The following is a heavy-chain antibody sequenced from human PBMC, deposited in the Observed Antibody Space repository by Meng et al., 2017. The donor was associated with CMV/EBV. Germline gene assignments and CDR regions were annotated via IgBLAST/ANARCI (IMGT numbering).Heavy chain of an antibody. CDR2: IYYSGSP. Sequence: QRPRRAVVPGVVRPSEPLSLTCTLSGGYISSSIYSWGWIRQPPGKVLGWIGSIYYSGSPYYNPSLKSRVTISVDTSKNQFSLKLSSVTAADTAVYYCARGGIAAAGLHWGQGTLVTVSS. J-gene: IGHJ4*02. CDR3: ARGGIAAAGLH. D-gene: IGHD6-13*01. V-gene: IGHV4-39*07. CDR1: GGYISSSIYS.